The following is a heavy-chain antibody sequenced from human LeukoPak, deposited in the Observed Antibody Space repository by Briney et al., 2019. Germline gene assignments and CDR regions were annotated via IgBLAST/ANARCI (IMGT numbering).Heavy chain of an antibody. Sequence: TXXSYDMXXVRQAPGKGLEWVXXISYDGSKKYYADSVKGRFIISRENNKNTLYLQMNSLRAEDTAVYYCARTALYGYYAPHFDYWGHGTLVTVSS. CDR3: ARTALYGYYAPHFDY. CDR2: ISYDGSKK. V-gene: IGHV3-30*04. D-gene: IGHD4-17*01. J-gene: IGHJ4*01. CDR1: TXXSYD.